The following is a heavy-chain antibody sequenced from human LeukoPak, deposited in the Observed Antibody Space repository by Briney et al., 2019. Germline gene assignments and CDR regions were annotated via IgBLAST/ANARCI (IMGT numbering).Heavy chain of an antibody. CDR1: GGSIRSGAYY. Sequence: SETLSLACTVSGGSIRSGAYYWSWIRQPPGKGLEWIGYIYYSGSTNYNPSLKSRVTISVDTSKNQFSLKLSSVTAADTAVYYCARAWGRYSSGYYLNWFDPWGQGTLVTVSS. V-gene: IGHV4-61*08. CDR3: ARAWGRYSSGYYLNWFDP. D-gene: IGHD3-22*01. CDR2: IYYSGST. J-gene: IGHJ5*02.